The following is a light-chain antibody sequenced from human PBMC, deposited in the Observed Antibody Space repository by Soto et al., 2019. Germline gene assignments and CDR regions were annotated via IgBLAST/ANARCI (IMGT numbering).Light chain of an antibody. Sequence: QSALTQPRSVSGSPGQSVTISCTGTSSDVGGYNYVSWYQQHPGKAPKLMIYDVSKRPSGVPDRFSGSRSGNTASLTISGLQAEDEDDYYCCSYAGSYTVDVFGTGTKLTVL. V-gene: IGLV2-11*01. CDR3: CSYAGSYTVDV. CDR1: SSDVGGYNY. CDR2: DVS. J-gene: IGLJ1*01.